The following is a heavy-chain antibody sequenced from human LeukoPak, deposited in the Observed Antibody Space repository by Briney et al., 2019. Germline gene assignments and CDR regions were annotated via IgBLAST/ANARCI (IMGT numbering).Heavy chain of an antibody. Sequence: PRGSLRLSCAASGLTFSGSAMHWVRQASGKGLEWVGRIRSKANSYATAYAASVKGRFTISRDDSKNTAYLQMNSLKTEDTAVYYCTRRICNTGSCYSFDYWGQGTLVTVSS. V-gene: IGHV3-73*01. J-gene: IGHJ4*02. CDR1: GLTFSGSA. D-gene: IGHD2-15*01. CDR2: IRSKANSYAT. CDR3: TRRICNTGSCYSFDY.